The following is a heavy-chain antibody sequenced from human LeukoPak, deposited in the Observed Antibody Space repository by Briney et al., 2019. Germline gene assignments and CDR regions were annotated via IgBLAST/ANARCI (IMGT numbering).Heavy chain of an antibody. CDR1: GFTFSSYS. Sequence: GGSLRLSCAASGFTFSSYSMNWVRQAPGKGLEWVSSISSSASYIYYADSVRGRFTISRDNAKNSLYLQMNSLRAEDTAVYYCARWFGDQYWYFDLWGRGTLVTVSS. D-gene: IGHD3-10*01. J-gene: IGHJ2*01. CDR2: ISSSASYI. V-gene: IGHV3-21*01. CDR3: ARWFGDQYWYFDL.